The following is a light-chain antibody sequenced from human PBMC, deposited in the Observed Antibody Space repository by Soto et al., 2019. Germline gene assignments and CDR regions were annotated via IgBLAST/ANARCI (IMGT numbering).Light chain of an antibody. CDR3: MPGTHWPPT. Sequence: VVRTQSPLSLPVTLGQPASISCRSNLSLVYGDGNIYLHWFQQRPGQSPRRLISKLSNRDSGVPVRFSGSGSGTDFTLKISRVEAEDVWVYYCMPGTHWPPTFGQGTKVDIK. CDR1: LSLVYGDGNIY. V-gene: IGKV2-30*01. J-gene: IGKJ1*01. CDR2: KLS.